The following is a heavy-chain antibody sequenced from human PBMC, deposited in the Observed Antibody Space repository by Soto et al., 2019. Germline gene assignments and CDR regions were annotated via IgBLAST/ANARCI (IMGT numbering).Heavy chain of an antibody. CDR1: GGTFNNLA. V-gene: IGHV1-69*01. CDR3: ARGGRMGNWYFDL. D-gene: IGHD3-10*01. Sequence: QVQLVQSGAEVKKPGSSVKLSCNAAGGTFNNLAVSWVRQAPGQGLEWMGEIIPMFGSTNYAQRFQGRVTITEDESRSIAYMYLSSLRSDDTAIYYCARGGRMGNWYFDLWGRGTLVTVSS. J-gene: IGHJ2*01. CDR2: IIPMFGST.